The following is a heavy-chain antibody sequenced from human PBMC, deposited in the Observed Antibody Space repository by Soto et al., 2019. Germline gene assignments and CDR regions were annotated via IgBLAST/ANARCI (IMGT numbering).Heavy chain of an antibody. CDR2: IKQDGSEK. D-gene: IGHD3-3*01. CDR3: ARVVWTNDFLEWLYGINENWFDP. V-gene: IGHV3-7*01. Sequence: GGSLRLSCAASGFTFSSYWMSWVRQAPGKGLEWVANIKQDGSEKYYVDSVKGRFTISRDNAKNSLYLQMNSLRAEDTAVYYCARVVWTNDFLEWLYGINENWFDPWGQGTLVTVSS. CDR1: GFTFSSYW. J-gene: IGHJ5*02.